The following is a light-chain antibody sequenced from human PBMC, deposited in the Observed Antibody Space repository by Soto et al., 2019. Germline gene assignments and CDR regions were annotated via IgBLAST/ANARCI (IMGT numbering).Light chain of an antibody. J-gene: IGKJ5*01. CDR1: QSLLHSDGSNH. CDR2: LGS. Sequence: DIVMTQSPLSLPVTLGEPASISCRSSQSLLHSDGSNHLDWYLQKPWPSQQPLIYLGSNRAAGVPDRVSGSGSGTDFTRKISGVEAEDGGVYHCVQGLQTPITFGQGTRLEIK. CDR3: VQGLQTPIT. V-gene: IGKV2-28*01.